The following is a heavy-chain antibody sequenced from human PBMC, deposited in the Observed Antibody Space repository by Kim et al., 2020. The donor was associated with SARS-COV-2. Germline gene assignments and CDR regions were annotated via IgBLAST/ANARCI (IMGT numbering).Heavy chain of an antibody. J-gene: IGHJ4*02. D-gene: IGHD6-13*01. Sequence: GGSLRLSCAASGFTFSSYGMHWVRQAPGKGLEWVAVISYDGSNKYYADSVKGRFTISRDNSKNTLYLQMNSLRAEDTAVYYCARDRISSSWYGPFDYWGQGTLVTVSS. CDR1: GFTFSSYG. CDR2: ISYDGSNK. V-gene: IGHV3-33*05. CDR3: ARDRISSSWYGPFDY.